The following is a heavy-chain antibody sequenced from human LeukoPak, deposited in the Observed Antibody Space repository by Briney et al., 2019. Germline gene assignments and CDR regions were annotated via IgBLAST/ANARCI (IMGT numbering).Heavy chain of an antibody. CDR2: IYHSGST. D-gene: IGHD2-15*01. CDR1: GGSISSSNW. Sequence: PSETLSLTCAVSGGSISSSNWWSWVRQPPGKGLEWIGEIYHSGSTNYNPSLKSRVTISVDKSKNQFSLKLSSVTAADTAVYYCARDTEFGRSGESDAFDIWGQGTMVTVSS. V-gene: IGHV4-4*02. J-gene: IGHJ3*02. CDR3: ARDTEFGRSGESDAFDI.